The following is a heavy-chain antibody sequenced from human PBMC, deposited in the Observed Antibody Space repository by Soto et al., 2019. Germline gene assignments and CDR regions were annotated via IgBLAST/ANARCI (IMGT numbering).Heavy chain of an antibody. V-gene: IGHV3-23*01. CDR1: GDSFSSCA. D-gene: IGHD7-27*01. CDR3: ARGGAPLDWGGYFYYGLDV. J-gene: IGHJ6*02. CDR2: ISGSGGRT. Sequence: PAESLTLSCTISGDSFSSCALRWVSQAPGYGLEWVAVISGSGGRTYNANSENVRFTITRDNTKKMLYQQMNRLRAEETAVYYCARGGAPLDWGGYFYYGLDVWGQGTTVTVSS.